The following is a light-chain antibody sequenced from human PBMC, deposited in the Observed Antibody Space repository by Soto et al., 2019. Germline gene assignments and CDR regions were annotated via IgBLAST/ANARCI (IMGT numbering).Light chain of an antibody. CDR3: QQYGSTPWT. V-gene: IGKV3-11*01. J-gene: IGKJ1*01. CDR2: DAS. CDR1: QSVRSY. Sequence: EIVLPQSPGTLSLSPGARSTLNGRASQSVRSYLAWYQQKPGQAPRLLIYDASNRATGIPARFSGSGSGTDFTLTISSLEPEDFAVYYCQQYGSTPWTVGQGNKVDI.